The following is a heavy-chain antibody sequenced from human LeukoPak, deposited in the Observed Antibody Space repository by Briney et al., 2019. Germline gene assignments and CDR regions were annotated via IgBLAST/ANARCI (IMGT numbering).Heavy chain of an antibody. J-gene: IGHJ4*02. Sequence: GGSLRLSCAASRFTFSDYYMSWIRQAPGKGLEWVSYISSSGSTIYYADSVKGRFTISRDNAKNSLYLQMDSLRADDTAVYYCAKRPSTSMVRGAPDYWGQGTLVTVSS. CDR2: ISSSGSTI. CDR3: AKRPSTSMVRGAPDY. CDR1: RFTFSDYY. D-gene: IGHD3-10*01. V-gene: IGHV3-11*04.